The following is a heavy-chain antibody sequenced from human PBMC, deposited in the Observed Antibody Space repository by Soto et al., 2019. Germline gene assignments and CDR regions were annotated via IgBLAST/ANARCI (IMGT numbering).Heavy chain of an antibody. CDR2: IIPLFGKT. V-gene: IGHV1-69*01. Sequence: QVQVVQSGVEVRRPGSSVKVSCKASGDTFKNCVISWVRQAPGQGLEWLGGIIPLFGKTDFAQRFQGRLTITEDGASATAFIAPSRRRIEDKATYLRAAEPGLGELSVVRGPGTKVIVS. J-gene: IGHJ6*01. CDR3: AAEPGLGELSVV. D-gene: IGHD3-16*01. CDR1: GDTFKNCV.